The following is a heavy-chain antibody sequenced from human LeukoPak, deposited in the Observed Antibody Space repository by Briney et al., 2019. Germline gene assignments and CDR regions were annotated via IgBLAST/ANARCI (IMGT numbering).Heavy chain of an antibody. CDR1: GGSISSSSYY. CDR2: IYYSGST. CDR3: ARDSPLGGAFGY. D-gene: IGHD3-16*01. Sequence: SETLSLTCTVSGGSISSSSYYWGWIRQPPGKGLEWIGSIYYSGSTYYNPSLKSRVTISVDTSKNQFSLKLSSVTAADTAVYYCARDSPLGGAFGYWGQGTLVTVSS. V-gene: IGHV4-39*07. J-gene: IGHJ4*02.